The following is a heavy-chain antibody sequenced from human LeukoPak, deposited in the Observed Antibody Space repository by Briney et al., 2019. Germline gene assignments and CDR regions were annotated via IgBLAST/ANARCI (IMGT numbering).Heavy chain of an antibody. CDR1: GYTFTNYG. Sequence: ASVKVSCKTSGYTFTNYGVNWVRQAPGQGLEWMGYISGYNGNTKYAQELQGRVTMTTDTSTSTAYMELRSLRSDDTAVYHCARRHLSGYASDYWGQGTLVTVSS. CDR2: ISGYNGNT. J-gene: IGHJ4*02. CDR3: ARRHLSGYASDY. V-gene: IGHV1-18*01. D-gene: IGHD5-12*01.